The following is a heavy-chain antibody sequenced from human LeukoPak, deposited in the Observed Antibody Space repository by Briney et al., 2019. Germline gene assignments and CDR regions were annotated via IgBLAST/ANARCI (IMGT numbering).Heavy chain of an antibody. V-gene: IGHV3-23*01. Sequence: GGSLRLSCAVSGITLSNYGMSWVRQTPGKGLEWVAGISGSGGRTNYADSVKGRFTISRDNPKNTLYLQMNSLRAEDTAVYFCAKRGVVIRVILVGFHKEAYYFDSWGQGARVTVSS. CDR1: GITLSNYG. CDR3: AKRGVVIRVILVGFHKEAYYFDS. CDR2: ISGSGGRT. J-gene: IGHJ4*02. D-gene: IGHD3-22*01.